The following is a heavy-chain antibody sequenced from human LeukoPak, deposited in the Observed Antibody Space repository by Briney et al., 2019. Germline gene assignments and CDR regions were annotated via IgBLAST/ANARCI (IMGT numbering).Heavy chain of an antibody. D-gene: IGHD6-6*01. CDR2: IYHSGTT. Sequence: SETLSLTCAVYGGSFSGYYWSWIRQPPGKGLEWIGYIYHSGTTYYNPSLKSRVTISVDRSKNQFSLKLSSVTAADTAVYYCAREEYTISPSDYWGQGTLVTVSS. CDR1: GGSFSGYY. V-gene: IGHV4-34*01. CDR3: AREEYTISPSDY. J-gene: IGHJ4*02.